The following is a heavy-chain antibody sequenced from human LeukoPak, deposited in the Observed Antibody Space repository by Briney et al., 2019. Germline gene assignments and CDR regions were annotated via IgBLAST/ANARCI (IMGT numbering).Heavy chain of an antibody. J-gene: IGHJ5*02. V-gene: IGHV4-39*01. D-gene: IGHD4-11*01. CDR3: ASGDDYSNYEAVGWFDP. Sequence: PSETLSLTCTVSGGSISSSSYYWGWVRQPPGTGLEWIGSIYYSGSTYYNPSLKSRVTISVDTSKNQFSLKLSSVTAADTAVYYCASGDDYSNYEAVGWFDPWGQGTLVTVSS. CDR1: GGSISSSSYY. CDR2: IYYSGST.